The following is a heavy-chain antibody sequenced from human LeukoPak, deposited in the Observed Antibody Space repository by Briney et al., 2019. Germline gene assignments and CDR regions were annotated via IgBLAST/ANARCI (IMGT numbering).Heavy chain of an antibody. J-gene: IGHJ6*03. CDR3: ARDRDYGSGSYYYYYYCYMDV. Sequence: ASVKVSCKASGYTFTGYYMHWVRQAPGQGLEWMGWINPNSGGKNYAQKFQGRVTMTRDTSISTAYMELSRLRSDDTAVYYCARDRDYGSGSYYYYYYCYMDVWGKGTTVTVSS. CDR1: GYTFTGYY. CDR2: INPNSGGK. D-gene: IGHD3-10*01. V-gene: IGHV1-2*02.